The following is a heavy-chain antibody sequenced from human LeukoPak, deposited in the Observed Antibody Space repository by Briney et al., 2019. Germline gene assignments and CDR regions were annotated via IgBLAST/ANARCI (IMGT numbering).Heavy chain of an antibody. CDR1: GYTFTSYG. D-gene: IGHD3-9*01. Sequence: GASVKVSCKASGYTFTSYGISWVRQAPGQGLEWMGWISAYNGNTNYAQKLQGRVTMTTDTSTSTAYMELRSLRSDDTAVYYCARDYGYDILSYYYYMDVWGKGTTVTVSS. J-gene: IGHJ6*03. CDR3: ARDYGYDILSYYYYMDV. V-gene: IGHV1-18*01. CDR2: ISAYNGNT.